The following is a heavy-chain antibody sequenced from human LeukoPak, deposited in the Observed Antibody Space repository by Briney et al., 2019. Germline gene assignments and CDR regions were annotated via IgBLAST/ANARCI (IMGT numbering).Heavy chain of an antibody. CDR1: GFTVSSND. D-gene: IGHD3-10*01. CDR3: AKGVGTMVRGVNNWFDP. J-gene: IGHJ5*02. V-gene: IGHV3-53*01. Sequence: GGSLRLSCAASGFTVSSNDMNWVRQAPGKGLEWVSLIYSGGSTYYADSVKGRFTIYRDNSKNTLYLQMNSLRAEDTAVYYCAKGVGTMVRGVNNWFDPWGQGTLVTVSS. CDR2: IYSGGST.